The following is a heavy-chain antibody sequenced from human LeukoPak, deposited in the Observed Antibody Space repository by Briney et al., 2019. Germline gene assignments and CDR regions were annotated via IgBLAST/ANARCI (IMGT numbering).Heavy chain of an antibody. V-gene: IGHV3-7*01. J-gene: IGHJ4*02. D-gene: IGHD2-2*01. CDR2: IKPDGNEK. CDR1: GLTFTDFW. CDR3: SSRDSSRSPRAY. Sequence: PGGSLRLSCAASGLTFTDFWMNWVRLAPGRGLEWLANIKPDGNEKYYVDSVKGRFAISRDNAKNEVYLEMNSLRAEDTGVYYCSSRDSSRSPRAYWGQGTLVSVSS.